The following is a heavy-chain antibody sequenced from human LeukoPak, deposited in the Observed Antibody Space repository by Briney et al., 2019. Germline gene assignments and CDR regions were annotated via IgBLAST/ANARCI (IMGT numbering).Heavy chain of an antibody. Sequence: PSETLSLTCTVSGDSISSNYWTWIRQPPGKGLEWSGYIYHSGSTNYNPSLKSRVTISVDTSKTQFSLKLSSVTAADTAVYYCARLWGYGDYHSDYWGQGTLVTVSS. J-gene: IGHJ4*02. CDR3: ARLWGYGDYHSDY. CDR2: IYHSGST. CDR1: GDSISSNY. V-gene: IGHV4-59*12. D-gene: IGHD4-17*01.